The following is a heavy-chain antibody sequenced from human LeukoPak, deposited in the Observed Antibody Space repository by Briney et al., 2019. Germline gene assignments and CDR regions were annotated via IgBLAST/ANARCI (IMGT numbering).Heavy chain of an antibody. CDR2: ISAYNGNT. CDR3: ARGVGYGDYYYYGMDV. D-gene: IGHD4-17*01. V-gene: IGHV1-18*01. J-gene: IGHJ6*02. CDR1: GYTFTSYG. Sequence: ASVKVSCKASGYTFTSYGISWVRQAPGQGLEWMGGISAYNGNTNYAQKLQGRVTMTTDTSTSTAYMELRSLRSDDTAVYYCARGVGYGDYYYYGMDVWGQGTTVTVSS.